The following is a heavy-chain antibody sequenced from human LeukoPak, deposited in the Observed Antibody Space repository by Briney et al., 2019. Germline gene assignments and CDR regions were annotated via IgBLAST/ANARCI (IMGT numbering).Heavy chain of an antibody. Sequence: GGSLRLSCAASGYYFSRYWMHWVRQAPGEGLVWVSRINERGSSTSYADSVKGRFTISRDNSKNTLYLQMNSLRAEDTAVYYCARVYTVLRFLEWLLYNYYGMDVWGQGTTVTVSS. J-gene: IGHJ6*02. CDR3: ARVYTVLRFLEWLLYNYYGMDV. CDR2: INERGSST. V-gene: IGHV3-74*01. CDR1: GYYFSRYW. D-gene: IGHD3-3*01.